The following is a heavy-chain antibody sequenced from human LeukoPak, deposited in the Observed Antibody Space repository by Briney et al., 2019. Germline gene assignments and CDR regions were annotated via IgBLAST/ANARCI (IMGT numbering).Heavy chain of an antibody. Sequence: GGSLRLSCVVSGFSISYYGMHWVRQAPGKGLEWVAVISYDETVKYYADSVKGRFTTSRDNSKSTLFLQMDSLRAEDTATYYCVKDSAPGLQFVHFDYWGQGTLVTVSS. J-gene: IGHJ4*02. CDR2: ISYDETVK. D-gene: IGHD3-10*01. V-gene: IGHV3-30*18. CDR3: VKDSAPGLQFVHFDY. CDR1: GFSISYYG.